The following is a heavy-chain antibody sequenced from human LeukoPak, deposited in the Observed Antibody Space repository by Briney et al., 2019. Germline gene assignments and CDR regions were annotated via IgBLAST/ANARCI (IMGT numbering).Heavy chain of an antibody. V-gene: IGHV1-18*01. CDR1: GYTFTSYG. CDR2: ISAYNGNT. Sequence: GASVKVSCKASGYTFTSYGISWVRQAPGQGLEWMGWISAYNGNTNYAQKLQGRVTMTTDTSTSTAYMELRSLRSDDTAVYYCARDSALRTRGVPADYWGQGTLVTVSS. D-gene: IGHD2-2*01. CDR3: ARDSALRTRGVPADY. J-gene: IGHJ4*02.